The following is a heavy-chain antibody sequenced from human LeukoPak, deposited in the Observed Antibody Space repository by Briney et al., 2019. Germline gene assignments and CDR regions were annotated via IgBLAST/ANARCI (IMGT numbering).Heavy chain of an antibody. J-gene: IGHJ4*02. CDR2: IWYDGSNK. CDR3: ARGYDYDSSGYGGYFDY. V-gene: IGHV3-33*01. Sequence: GGSLRLSCAASGFTCSSYGMHWVRQAPGKGLEWVAVIWYDGSNKYYEDSVKGRFTISRDNSKNTLYLQMNSLRAEDTAVYYCARGYDYDSSGYGGYFDYWGQGALVTVSS. D-gene: IGHD3-22*01. CDR1: GFTCSSYG.